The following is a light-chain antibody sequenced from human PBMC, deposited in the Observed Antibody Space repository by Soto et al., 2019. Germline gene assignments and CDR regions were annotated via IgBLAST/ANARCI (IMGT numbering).Light chain of an antibody. V-gene: IGLV1-40*01. CDR1: SSNIGAGYD. Sequence: QSVLTQPPSVSGAPGQRVTISCTGSSSNIGAGYDVHWYRQLPGTAPKLLIFGNTNRPSGVPDRFSGSKSGTSASLAITGLQAEYAADYYCQSQDTSLSAVVFGGGTKLTVL. CDR2: GNT. CDR3: QSQDTSLSAVV. J-gene: IGLJ2*01.